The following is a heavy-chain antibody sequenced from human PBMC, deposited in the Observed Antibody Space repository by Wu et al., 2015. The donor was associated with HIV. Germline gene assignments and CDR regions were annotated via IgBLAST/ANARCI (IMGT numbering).Heavy chain of an antibody. CDR1: GYTFSGYF. CDR2: INPNSGGT. CDR3: ATLARSRPSD. Sequence: QVQLVQSGAEVKKPGASVKVSCKASGYTFSGYFMHWVRQAPGQGLEWMGWINPNSGGTNYAQNFQGRVTLTSDTSITTAYMEFNSLRYDDTAIYYCATLARSRPSDWGQGTLVTVST. D-gene: IGHD6-6*01. J-gene: IGHJ4*02. V-gene: IGHV1-2*02.